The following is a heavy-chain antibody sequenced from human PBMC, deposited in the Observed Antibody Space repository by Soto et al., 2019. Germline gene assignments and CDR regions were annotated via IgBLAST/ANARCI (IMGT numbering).Heavy chain of an antibody. CDR2: ISGSGGST. J-gene: IGHJ4*02. CDR1: GFTFSSYA. CDR3: AKDADSSSEIFDY. D-gene: IGHD6-13*01. V-gene: IGHV3-23*01. Sequence: GGSMRLSCAASGFTFSSYAMSWVRQAPGKGLEWVSAISGSGGSTYYADSVKGRFTISRDNSKNTLYLQMNSLRAEATAVYYWAKDADSSSEIFDYWGQGTLVTVS.